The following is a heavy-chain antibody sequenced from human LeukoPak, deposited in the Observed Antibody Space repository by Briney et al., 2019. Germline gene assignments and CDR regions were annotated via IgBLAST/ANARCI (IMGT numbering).Heavy chain of an antibody. D-gene: IGHD7-27*01. Sequence: PSETLSLTCTVSGGSISSYYWSWIRQPPGKGLEWIGYIYYSGSINYNPSLKSRVIISVDTSKNQFSLKLSSVTAADTAVYYCARGHHLGMRNGFDIWGQGTMVTVSS. J-gene: IGHJ3*02. CDR2: IYYSGSI. CDR1: GGSISSYY. V-gene: IGHV4-59*12. CDR3: ARGHHLGMRNGFDI.